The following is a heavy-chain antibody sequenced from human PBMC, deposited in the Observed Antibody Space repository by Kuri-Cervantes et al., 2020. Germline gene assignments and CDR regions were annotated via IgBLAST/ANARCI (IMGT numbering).Heavy chain of an antibody. CDR1: GFTFSSYS. D-gene: IGHD3-22*01. V-gene: IGHV3-21*04. Sequence: GGSLRLSCAASGFTFSSYSMNWVRQAPGKGLEWVSSISSSSSYIYYADSVKGRFTISRDNAKNSLYLQMNSLRAEDTAVYYCARVVRSWLLRQNWFDPWGQGTLVTVSS. CDR3: ARVVRSWLLRQNWFDP. J-gene: IGHJ5*02. CDR2: ISSSSSYI.